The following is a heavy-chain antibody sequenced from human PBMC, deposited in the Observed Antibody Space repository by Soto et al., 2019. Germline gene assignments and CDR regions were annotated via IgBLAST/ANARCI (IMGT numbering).Heavy chain of an antibody. CDR3: ARGRQVATILRYYYYGMDV. CDR1: GGSISSYY. CDR2: IYYSGST. Sequence: SETLSLTCTVSGGSISSYYWSWIRQPPGKGLEWIGYIYYSGSTNYNPSLKSRVTMSVDTSKNQFSLKLSSVTAADTAVYYCARGRQVATILRYYYYGMDVWGQGTTVTVSS. J-gene: IGHJ6*02. V-gene: IGHV4-59*01. D-gene: IGHD5-12*01.